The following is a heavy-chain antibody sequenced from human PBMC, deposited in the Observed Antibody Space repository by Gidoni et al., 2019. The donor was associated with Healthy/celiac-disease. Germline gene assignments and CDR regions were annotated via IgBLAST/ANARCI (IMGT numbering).Heavy chain of an antibody. CDR3: ARGGIAVAGTIFDY. Sequence: QVQLVESGGGVVQPGRSLRLSCAASGFTFSSYGMHWVRQAPGKGLEWVAVIWYDGSNKYYADSVKGRFTLSRDNSKNTLYLQMNSLRAEDTAVYYCARGGIAVAGTIFDYWGQGTLVTVSS. CDR1: GFTFSSYG. CDR2: IWYDGSNK. J-gene: IGHJ4*02. D-gene: IGHD6-19*01. V-gene: IGHV3-33*01.